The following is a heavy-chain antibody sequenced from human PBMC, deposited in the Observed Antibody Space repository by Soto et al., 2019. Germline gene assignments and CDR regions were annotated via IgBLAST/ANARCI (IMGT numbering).Heavy chain of an antibody. Sequence: QVQLVESGGGVVQPGRSLRLSCAASGFTFSSYGMHWVRQAPGKGLEWVAVIWYDGSSKYYADSVKGRFTISRDNSNNTLYLQMNSLRAEDTAVYYCARDASPEWYFDLWGCGTLLTVSS. CDR3: ARDASPEWYFDL. CDR1: GFTFSSYG. J-gene: IGHJ2*01. V-gene: IGHV3-33*01. CDR2: IWYDGSSK.